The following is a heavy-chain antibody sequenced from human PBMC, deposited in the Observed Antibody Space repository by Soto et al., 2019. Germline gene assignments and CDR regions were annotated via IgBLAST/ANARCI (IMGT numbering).Heavy chain of an antibody. CDR1: GGTFSTYG. CDR3: ARDKDDSSGYFSG. CDR2: IIPILGTA. J-gene: IGHJ4*02. D-gene: IGHD3-22*01. Sequence: QVQLEQSGAEVKPPGSSVKVSCRASGGTFSTYGFSWVRQAPGQGLEWMGGIIPILGTADYAQKFQGRVTITADESTSTVYMQLSSLTSEDTAIYFCARDKDDSSGYFSGWGQGTRVTVSS. V-gene: IGHV1-69*12.